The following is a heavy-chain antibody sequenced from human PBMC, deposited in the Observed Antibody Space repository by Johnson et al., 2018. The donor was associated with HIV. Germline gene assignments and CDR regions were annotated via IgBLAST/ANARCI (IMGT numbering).Heavy chain of an antibody. CDR2: ISFDGSNK. J-gene: IGHJ3*02. CDR1: GFTFSSYA. Sequence: VQLVESGGGVVQPGRSLRLSCAASGFTFSSYAMHWVRQAPGKGLEWVALISFDGSNKYYADSVKGRFTISRDNSKNTLYLQMNSLRVEDTAVYFCARDVHMERYFDSSGYPPPHAVDIWGQGTMVTVSS. V-gene: IGHV3-30-3*01. D-gene: IGHD3-22*01. CDR3: ARDVHMERYFDSSGYPPPHAVDI.